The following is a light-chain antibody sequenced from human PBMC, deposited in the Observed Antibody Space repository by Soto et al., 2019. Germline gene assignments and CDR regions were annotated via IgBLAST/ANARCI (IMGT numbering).Light chain of an antibody. J-gene: IGKJ1*01. V-gene: IGKV1-27*01. CDR3: QKYDSVPWS. CDR2: TAS. CDR1: QGIGYN. Sequence: DIQMTQSPTSLSASVGDRVTITCRASQGIGYNLAWYQQKPWKVPKVLIYTASTLHSGVPSRFSGSGSGTEFTLTINSLQPEDVATYFCQKYDSVPWSFGQGTRVEI.